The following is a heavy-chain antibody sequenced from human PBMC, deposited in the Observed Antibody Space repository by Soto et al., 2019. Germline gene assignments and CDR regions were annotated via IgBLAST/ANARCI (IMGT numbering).Heavy chain of an antibody. D-gene: IGHD3-3*01. CDR3: ARGGGVGVAGSAAFDM. CDR1: GYPVTAYY. Sequence: QLHLVQSGAVVKKPGASVTVSCSASGYPVTAYYMHWVRQAPGRGLEWMGGINPATGAAKYTQTFRGRVTMTRHTSTSTVFMKLSGLTSEDPAVFYCARGGGVGVAGSAAFDMWGQGTLVTVSS. V-gene: IGHV1-2*02. CDR2: INPATGAA. J-gene: IGHJ3*02.